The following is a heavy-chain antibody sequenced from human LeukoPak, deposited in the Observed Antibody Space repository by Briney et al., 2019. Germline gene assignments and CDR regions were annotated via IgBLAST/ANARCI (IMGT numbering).Heavy chain of an antibody. CDR2: INHRGST. CDR3: ARGRGTVTKENYFDY. V-gene: IGHV4-34*01. J-gene: IGHJ4*02. Sequence: SETLSLTCAVYGGSFSGYYWSWIRQPPGKGLEWIAEINHRGSTNTNPSLKSRVTIPVDTSKNQFSLKLSSVTAADTPVYYCARGRGTVTKENYFDYWGQGTLVTVSS. D-gene: IGHD4-4*01. CDR1: GGSFSGYY.